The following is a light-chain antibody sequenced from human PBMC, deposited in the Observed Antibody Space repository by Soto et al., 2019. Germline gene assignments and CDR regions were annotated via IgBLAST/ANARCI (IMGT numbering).Light chain of an antibody. CDR3: SSYRTGSRV. CDR2: EVS. V-gene: IGLV2-14*01. J-gene: IGLJ2*01. Sequence: QLVLTQPASVSGSPGQSITISCTGTNNDVGAYTYVSWYQQHPGKAPRLIIYEVSERPSGVSNRFSGSKSGNTASLVISGLQAEDEADYYCSSYRTGSRVFGGGTKLTVL. CDR1: NNDVGAYTY.